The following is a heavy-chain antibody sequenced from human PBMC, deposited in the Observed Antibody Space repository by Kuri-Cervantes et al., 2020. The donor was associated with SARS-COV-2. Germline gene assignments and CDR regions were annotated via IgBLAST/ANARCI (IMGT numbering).Heavy chain of an antibody. D-gene: IGHD3-10*01. CDR3: ATGLTSVWFRPLAY. V-gene: IGHV3-23*01. CDR2: INDAGTTT. Sequence: GGSLRLSCAASGFSFSDYVMTWVRQAPGKGLEWVSIINDAGTTTHYADSVKGRFTISRDNSKNTVYLQMNNLEVEDTAVYFCATGLTSVWFRPLAYWGQGTLVTVSS. CDR1: GFSFSDYV. J-gene: IGHJ4*02.